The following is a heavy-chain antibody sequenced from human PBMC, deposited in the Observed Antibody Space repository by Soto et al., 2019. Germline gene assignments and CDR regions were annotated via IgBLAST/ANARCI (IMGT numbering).Heavy chain of an antibody. J-gene: IGHJ4*02. Sequence: PGESLKLSCKASGYSFLDFRIGWVRQKPGKGLEWMGIIYPGDSDTRYSPSFQGQVTISVDTSISTAYLQWSSLKASDTAMYYCAEPRRYYCSGCLYYPEDWGQGTPVTVSS. CDR2: IYPGDSDT. V-gene: IGHV5-51*01. CDR3: AEPRRYYCSGCLYYPED. D-gene: IGHD2-15*01. CDR1: GYSFLDFR.